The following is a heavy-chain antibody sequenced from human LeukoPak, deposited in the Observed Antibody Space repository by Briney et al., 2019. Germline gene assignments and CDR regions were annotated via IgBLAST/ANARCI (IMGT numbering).Heavy chain of an antibody. CDR1: GYTLTSYG. V-gene: IGHV1-18*01. J-gene: IGHJ6*03. CDR3: ARGQIAVADPVVDLYYYYYMDV. D-gene: IGHD6-19*01. CDR2: ISAYNGNT. Sequence: ASVKVSCKASGYTLTSYGISWVRQAPGQGLEWMGWISAYNGNTNYAQKLQGRVTMTTDTSTSTAYMELRSLRSDDTAVYYCARGQIAVADPVVDLYYYYYMDVWGKGTTVTISS.